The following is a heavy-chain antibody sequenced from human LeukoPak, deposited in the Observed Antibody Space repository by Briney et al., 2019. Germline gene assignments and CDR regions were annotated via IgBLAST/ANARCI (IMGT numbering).Heavy chain of an antibody. CDR3: ARAEALKFRDFDY. V-gene: IGHV3-21*01. CDR2: ITSSGSYI. CDR1: GFTFNNYA. J-gene: IGHJ4*02. Sequence: GGSLRLSCAASGFTFNNYAMSWVRQAPGKGLEWVSSITSSGSYIYYADSVKGRFTISRDNARNSLYLQMNSLRAEDTAIYYCARAEALKFRDFDYWGQGTLVTVSS.